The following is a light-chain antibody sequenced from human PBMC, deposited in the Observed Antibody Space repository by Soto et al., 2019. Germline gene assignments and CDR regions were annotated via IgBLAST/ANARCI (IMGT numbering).Light chain of an antibody. CDR2: AAS. Sequence: EIVLTQSPATLSLSPGERATLSCRASQSVSSYLAWYQQKPGQAPRLLIFAASTRATVIPARFRGSGSGTEFTLTISDLQSEDFAVYYCQQYSNWPRTFGQGTKVEIK. V-gene: IGKV3-15*01. CDR3: QQYSNWPRT. CDR1: QSVSSY. J-gene: IGKJ1*01.